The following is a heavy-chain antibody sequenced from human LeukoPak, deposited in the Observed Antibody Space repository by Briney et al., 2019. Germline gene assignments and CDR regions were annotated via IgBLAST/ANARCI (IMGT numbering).Heavy chain of an antibody. J-gene: IGHJ4*02. D-gene: IGHD3-9*01. CDR3: ARAPYIDYDILTGLGY. CDR1: GGTFSSYA. V-gene: IGHV1-69*06. CDR2: IIPIFGTA. Sequence: GASVKVSCKASGGTFSSYAISWVRQAPGQGLEWMGGIIPIFGTANYAQKFQGRVTITADKSTSTAYMELSRLRSDDTAVYYCARAPYIDYDILTGLGYWGQGTLVTVSS.